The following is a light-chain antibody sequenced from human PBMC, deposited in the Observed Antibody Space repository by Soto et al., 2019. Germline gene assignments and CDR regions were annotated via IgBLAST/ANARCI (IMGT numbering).Light chain of an antibody. CDR3: CSYAGIYSYV. Sequence: QSALTQPRSVSGSPGQSVTIACTGTSSDVGRYDYVSWYQQHPGEAPKLVVYDVTKRPSRVPDRFSGSKSGNTASLTISGLQAEDEADYYCCSYAGIYSYVFGTGTKLTVL. V-gene: IGLV2-11*01. CDR1: SSDVGRYDY. J-gene: IGLJ1*01. CDR2: DVT.